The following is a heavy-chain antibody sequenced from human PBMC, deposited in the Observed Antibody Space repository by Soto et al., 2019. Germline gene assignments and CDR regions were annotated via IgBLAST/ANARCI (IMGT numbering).Heavy chain of an antibody. V-gene: IGHV3-53*01. D-gene: IGHD6-19*01. CDR3: ARELRSSGWKNFFAY. J-gene: IGHJ4*02. CDR2: IASGGST. CDR1: GFTVSSDY. Sequence: EVQLVESGGGLIQPGGSLRLSCAASGFTVSSDYMSWVRQAPGKGLEWVSVIASGGSTYYADSVKSRFTISRDNSENTLYLQMISLRAEDTAVYYCARELRSSGWKNFFAYWGQGTLVTVSS.